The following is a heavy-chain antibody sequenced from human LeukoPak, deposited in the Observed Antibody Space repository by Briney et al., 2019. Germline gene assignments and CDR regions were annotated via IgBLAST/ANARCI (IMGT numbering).Heavy chain of an antibody. Sequence: ASVKVSCTASGGTFSSYAISWVRQAPGQGLEWMGGIIPIFGTANYAQKFQGRVTITADESTSTAYMELSSLRSEDTAVYYCARGAGVYYYDSSGYYPTEFDYWGQGTLVTVSS. CDR3: ARGAGVYYYDSSGYYPTEFDY. CDR2: IIPIFGTA. D-gene: IGHD3-22*01. J-gene: IGHJ4*02. CDR1: GGTFSSYA. V-gene: IGHV1-69*13.